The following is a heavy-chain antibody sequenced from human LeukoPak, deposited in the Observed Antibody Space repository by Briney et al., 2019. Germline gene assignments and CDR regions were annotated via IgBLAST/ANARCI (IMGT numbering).Heavy chain of an antibody. J-gene: IGHJ2*01. Sequence: GASVKVSCKASGGTFSSYAISWVRQAPGQGLEWMGGIIPIFGTANYAQKFQGRVTITADESTSTAYMELSSLRSEDTAVYYCARDRGRKQADWGSCFDLWDRGTLVTVSS. CDR1: GGTFSSYA. D-gene: IGHD7-27*01. CDR3: ARDRGRKQADWGSCFDL. CDR2: IIPIFGTA. V-gene: IGHV1-69*13.